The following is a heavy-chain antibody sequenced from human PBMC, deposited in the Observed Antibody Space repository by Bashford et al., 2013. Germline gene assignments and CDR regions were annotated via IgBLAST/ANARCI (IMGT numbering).Heavy chain of an antibody. CDR1: GFTFSDYY. Sequence: GGSLRLSCAASGFTFSDYYMSWIRQAPGKGLEWVSYISSSSSYTNYADSVKGRFTISRDNAKNTLYLQMNSLRAEDTAVYYCARDIGVYSSGWYGHDAFDIWGQGTMVTVSS. D-gene: IGHD6-19*01. V-gene: IGHV3-11*06. CDR2: ISSSSSYT. CDR3: ARDIGVYSSGWYGHDAFDI. J-gene: IGHJ3*02.